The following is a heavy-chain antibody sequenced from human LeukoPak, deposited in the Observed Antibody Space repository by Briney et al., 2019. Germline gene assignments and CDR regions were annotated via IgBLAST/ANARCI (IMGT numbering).Heavy chain of an antibody. D-gene: IGHD2-21*01. CDR2: IYYTGST. CDR3: ARVPSVIDAFDI. CDR1: GGSISSGGYY. V-gene: IGHV4-31*03. J-gene: IGHJ3*02. Sequence: PSETLSLTCTVSGGSISSGGYYWSWIRQHPGKGLEWIAYIYYTGSTYFNPSLKSRLTISVDRSKNQFSLRLSSMTAADTAVYYCARVPSVIDAFDIWGQGTVVTVSS.